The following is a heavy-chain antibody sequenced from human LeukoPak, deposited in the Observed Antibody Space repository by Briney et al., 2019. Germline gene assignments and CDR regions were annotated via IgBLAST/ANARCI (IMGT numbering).Heavy chain of an antibody. D-gene: IGHD1-26*01. J-gene: IGHJ5*02. Sequence: SVKVSCKTSGGTFRSHIFSWVRQAPGQGLEWMGRITPVIDSAKYAQKFQDRITIIADTSTGTAYLHLSSLTSEDTAIYYCTRVNLRGSQYNWFDPWGQGTLVTVSS. CDR2: ITPVIDSA. CDR3: TRVNLRGSQYNWFDP. CDR1: GGTFRSHI. V-gene: IGHV1-69*08.